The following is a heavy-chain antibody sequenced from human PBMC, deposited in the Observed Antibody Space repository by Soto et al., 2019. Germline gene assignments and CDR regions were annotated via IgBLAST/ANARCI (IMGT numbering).Heavy chain of an antibody. CDR2: IYYSGST. D-gene: IGHD2-15*01. V-gene: IGHV4-59*08. Sequence: SETLSLTCTVSGAYTSSYYWSWIRQPPGKGLEWIGYIYYSGSTNYNPSLKSRVTISVDTSKNQFSLRLSSVTAADTAVYHCARQMFIGGMDVWGQGTTVTVSS. J-gene: IGHJ6*02. CDR3: ARQMFIGGMDV. CDR1: GAYTSSYY.